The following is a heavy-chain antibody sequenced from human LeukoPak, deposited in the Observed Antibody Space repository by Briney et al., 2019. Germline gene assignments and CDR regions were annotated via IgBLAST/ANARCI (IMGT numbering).Heavy chain of an antibody. CDR2: IKSKTDGGTT. CDR1: GFTFSNAW. V-gene: IGHV3-15*07. J-gene: IGHJ4*02. CDR3: TTRLDLAVAGTFDY. D-gene: IGHD6-19*01. Sequence: GGCLRLSCAASGFTFSNAWMNWVRQAPGKGLEWVGRIKSKTDGGTTDYAAPVKGGFTISRDDSKNTLYLQMNSLKTEDTAVYYCTTRLDLAVAGTFDYWGQGTLVTVSS.